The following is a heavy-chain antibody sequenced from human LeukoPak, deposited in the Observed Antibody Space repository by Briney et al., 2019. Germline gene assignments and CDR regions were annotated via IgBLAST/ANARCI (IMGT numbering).Heavy chain of an antibody. D-gene: IGHD6-13*01. CDR2: IYYSGST. V-gene: IGHV4-59*08. J-gene: IGHJ4*02. Sequence: PSETLSLTCTVSGGSISSYYWSWIRQPPGKGLEWIGYIYYSGSTNYNPSLKSRVTISVDTSKNQFSLKLSSVTAADTAVYYCARLARIAAVKYYFDYWGQGTLVTVSS. CDR1: GGSISSYY. CDR3: ARLARIAAVKYYFDY.